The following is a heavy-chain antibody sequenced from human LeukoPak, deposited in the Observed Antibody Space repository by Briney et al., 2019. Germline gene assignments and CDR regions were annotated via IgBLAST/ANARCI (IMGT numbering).Heavy chain of an antibody. J-gene: IGHJ4*02. CDR1: GYTFTDYY. V-gene: IGHV1-2*02. CDR2: INPNSGGT. CDR3: ARVGHYYDSSGYYTFDF. D-gene: IGHD3-22*01. Sequence: ASVKVSCKASGYTFTDYYLHWVRQAPGQGLEWLGWINPNSGGTNNAQKFQGRVTMTRDTSISTAYMELSRLRSGDTAVYYRARVGHYYDSSGYYTFDFWGQGTLVTVSS.